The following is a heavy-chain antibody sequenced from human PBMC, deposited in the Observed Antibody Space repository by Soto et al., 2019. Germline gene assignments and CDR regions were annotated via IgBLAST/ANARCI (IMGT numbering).Heavy chain of an antibody. CDR3: ARAIVSTTGDWFDP. D-gene: IGHD5-12*01. CDR2: ISYDGSNK. CDR1: GFTFSSYA. J-gene: IGHJ5*02. V-gene: IGHV3-30-3*01. Sequence: QVQLVESGGGVVQPGRSLRLSCAASGFTFSSYAMHWVRQAPGKGLEWVSVISYDGSNKYYADSVKGRFTISRDNSKNKLYLQMNSLRAEDTAVYYCARAIVSTTGDWFDPWGQGTLVTVSS.